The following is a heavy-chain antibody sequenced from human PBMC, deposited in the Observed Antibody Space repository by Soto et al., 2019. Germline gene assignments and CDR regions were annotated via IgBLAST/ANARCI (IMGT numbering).Heavy chain of an antibody. CDR2: INAGNGNT. J-gene: IGHJ6*02. D-gene: IGHD3-22*01. CDR1: GYTFTSYA. Sequence: QVRLVQSGAEVKKPGASVKVSCKASGYTFTSYAMHWVRQAPGQRLEWMGWINAGNGNTKYSQKFQGRVTITRDTSASTAYMELSSLRSEDTAVYYCARDYYDSSGYYYGSAYYGMDVWGQGTTVTVSS. V-gene: IGHV1-3*01. CDR3: ARDYYDSSGYYYGSAYYGMDV.